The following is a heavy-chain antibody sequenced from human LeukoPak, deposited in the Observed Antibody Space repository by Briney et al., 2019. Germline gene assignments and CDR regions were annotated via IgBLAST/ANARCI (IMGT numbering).Heavy chain of an antibody. CDR1: GYTFTSYD. CDR3: ARADRLHEGPYLIGP. Sequence: ASVKVSCKASGYTFTSYDINWVRQATGQGLEWMGWINLNSGGTSSAQKFQGRVTMTRDTSITTVYMEVRWLTSDDPAIYYWARADRLHEGPYLIGPWGLGTLVTVSS. V-gene: IGHV1-2*02. J-gene: IGHJ5*02. CDR2: INLNSGGT. D-gene: IGHD2-21*01.